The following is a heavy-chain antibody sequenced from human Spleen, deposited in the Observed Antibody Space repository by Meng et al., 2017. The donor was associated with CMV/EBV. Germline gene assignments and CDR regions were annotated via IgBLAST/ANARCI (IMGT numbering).Heavy chain of an antibody. J-gene: IGHJ4*02. CDR3: AREECTTTSCQFDY. Sequence: FHSYAIAWGRQPPGQGLEWMGWISAYNGHLKNGNTNYAQKFQGRITMTTDTSTSTVYMDLRSLKSDDTAVYFCAREECTTTSCQFDYWGQGTLVTVSS. CDR1: FHSYA. D-gene: IGHD2-2*01. CDR2: ISAYNGHLKNGNT. V-gene: IGHV1-18*01.